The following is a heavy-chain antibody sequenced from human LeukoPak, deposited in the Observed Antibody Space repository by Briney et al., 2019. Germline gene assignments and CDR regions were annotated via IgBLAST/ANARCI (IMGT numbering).Heavy chain of an antibody. CDR1: GYTFTGYY. D-gene: IGHD2-15*01. V-gene: IGHV1-2*02. CDR3: ATTNRKGGTGQFDP. CDR2: INPNSGGT. Sequence: ASVKVSCKASGYTFTGYYMHWVRQAPGQGLEWMGWINPNSGGTNYAQKFQGRVTMTRDTSISTAYMELSRLRSDDTAVYYCATTNRKGGTGQFDPWGQGTLVTVSS. J-gene: IGHJ5*02.